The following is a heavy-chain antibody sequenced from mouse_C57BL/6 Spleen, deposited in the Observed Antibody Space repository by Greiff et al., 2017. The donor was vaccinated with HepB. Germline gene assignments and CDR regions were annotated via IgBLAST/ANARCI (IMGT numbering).Heavy chain of an antibody. J-gene: IGHJ2*01. D-gene: IGHD1-1*01. CDR1: GFNIKDYY. CDR2: IDPEDGET. Sequence: EVQLQQSGAELVKPGASVKLSCTASGFNIKDYYMHWVKQRTEQGLEWIGRIDPEDGETKYAPKFQGKATITADTSSNTAYLQLSSLPSEDTAVYYWASSTGPFYYFDYWGQGTTLTVSS. V-gene: IGHV14-2*01. CDR3: ASSTGPFYYFDY.